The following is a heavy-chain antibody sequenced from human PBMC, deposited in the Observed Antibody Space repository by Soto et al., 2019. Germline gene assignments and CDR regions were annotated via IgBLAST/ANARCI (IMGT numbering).Heavy chain of an antibody. CDR1: GFTFSSYW. Sequence: PSLSCAASGFTFSSYWMHWVRQAPGKGLVCVSRIHSDGSRTSYADSVKGRFTISRDNAKNTLYLQMNSLTVEDTAVYYCARAVSYGMDVWGQGTTVTVSS. CDR2: IHSDGSRT. CDR3: ARAVSYGMDV. J-gene: IGHJ6*02. V-gene: IGHV3-74*01.